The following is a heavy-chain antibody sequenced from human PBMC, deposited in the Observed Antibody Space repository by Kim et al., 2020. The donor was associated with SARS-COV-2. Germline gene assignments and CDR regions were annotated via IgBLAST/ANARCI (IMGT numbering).Heavy chain of an antibody. CDR1: GFTFSTYS. Sequence: GGSLRLSCAASGFTFSTYSMNWVRQAPGKGLEWVSSSTSSSTHIYYADSVKGRFTISRDNAKNSLYLQINSLRAEDTAVYYCAREYCSGGTCYSDAFDIWGQGTMFTVSS. D-gene: IGHD2-15*01. V-gene: IGHV3-21*01. CDR2: STSSSTHI. CDR3: AREYCSGGTCYSDAFDI. J-gene: IGHJ3*02.